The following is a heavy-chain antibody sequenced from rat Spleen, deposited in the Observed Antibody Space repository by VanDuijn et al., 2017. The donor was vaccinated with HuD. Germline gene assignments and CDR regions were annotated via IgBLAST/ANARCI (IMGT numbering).Heavy chain of an antibody. J-gene: IGHJ2*01. CDR1: GFSFSDYN. Sequence: EVQLVESGGGLVQPGGSLKLSCAASGFSFSDYNMAWVRQAPKKGLEWVATISYDGSSTYYRDSVKGRFTISRDNAKSTLYLQLDSLRSEDTATYYCASGIIRAFDYWGQGVMVTVSS. D-gene: IGHD4-3*01. V-gene: IGHV5-7*01. CDR2: ISYDGSST. CDR3: ASGIIRAFDY.